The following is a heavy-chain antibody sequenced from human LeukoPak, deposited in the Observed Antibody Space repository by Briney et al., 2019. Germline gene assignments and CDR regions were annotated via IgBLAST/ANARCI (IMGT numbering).Heavy chain of an antibody. CDR1: GYTFTSYG. CDR2: ISAYNGNT. Sequence: ASVKVSCKASGYTFTSYGISWVRQAPGQGLEWMGWISAYNGNTNYAQKLQGRVTMTTDTSTSTAYMELRSLRSDDTAVYYCAGGYCSSTSCHSDAFDIWGQGTVVTVSS. J-gene: IGHJ3*02. D-gene: IGHD2-2*01. V-gene: IGHV1-18*01. CDR3: AGGYCSSTSCHSDAFDI.